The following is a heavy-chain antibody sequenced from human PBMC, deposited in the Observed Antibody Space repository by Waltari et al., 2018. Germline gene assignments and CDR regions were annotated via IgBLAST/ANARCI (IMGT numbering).Heavy chain of an antibody. D-gene: IGHD6-19*01. J-gene: IGHJ4*02. CDR2: IYYSGST. CDR1: GGSISSGDYY. CDR3: ARSIAVAGNPADY. Sequence: QVQLQESGPGLVKPSQTLSLTCTVSGGSISSGDYYWSWIRQPPGKGLEWIGYIYYSGSTYYNPSLTSRVTISVDTSKNQFSLKLSSVTAADTAVYYCARSIAVAGNPADYWGQGTLVTVSS. V-gene: IGHV4-30-4*08.